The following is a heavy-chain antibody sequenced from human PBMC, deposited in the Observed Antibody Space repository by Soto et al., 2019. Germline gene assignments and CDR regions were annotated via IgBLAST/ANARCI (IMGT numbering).Heavy chain of an antibody. Sequence: QVQLQQWGARLLKPSETLSLTCAVSGGSFSGYFWTWIRQPPGKGLEWIGEITQSGCTNYSPSLKSRLSISLDTSKTQCSLDLNSLSAADTAVYSCARGQGLIWGSRYFPVWGQGSPVTVSS. J-gene: IGHJ4*02. CDR2: ITQSGCT. CDR3: ARGQGLIWGSRYFPV. CDR1: GGSFSGYF. V-gene: IGHV4-34*01. D-gene: IGHD3-10*01.